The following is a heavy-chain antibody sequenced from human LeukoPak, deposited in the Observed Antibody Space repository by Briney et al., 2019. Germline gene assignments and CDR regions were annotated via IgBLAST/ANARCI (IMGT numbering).Heavy chain of an antibody. CDR2: IFSSGVVI. V-gene: IGHV3-48*01. Sequence: GGALRLSCAASGFTLSSFSMNWVRHAPGEGLEWVSYIFSSGVVIKYAHSVRGRFTISRDNAENTLSLQMNSLRREDTAVYYCARDLISGASTFDYWGQGTLVT. CDR1: GFTLSSFS. CDR3: ARDLISGASTFDY. D-gene: IGHD1-26*01. J-gene: IGHJ4*02.